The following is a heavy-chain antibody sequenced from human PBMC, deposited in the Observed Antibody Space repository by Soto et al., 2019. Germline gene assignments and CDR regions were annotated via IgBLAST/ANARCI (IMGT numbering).Heavy chain of an antibody. CDR1: GFTFSSYA. CDR3: AREEGYCSSTSCSRDYYYGMDV. J-gene: IGHJ6*02. D-gene: IGHD2-2*01. CDR2: ISGSGGST. Sequence: EVQLLESGGGLVQPGGSLRLSCAASGFTFSSYAMSWVRQAPGKGLEWVSAISGSGGSTYYADSVKGRFTISRDNSKNTLYLQMNSLRAEDTAVYYCAREEGYCSSTSCSRDYYYGMDVWGQGTTVTVSS. V-gene: IGHV3-23*01.